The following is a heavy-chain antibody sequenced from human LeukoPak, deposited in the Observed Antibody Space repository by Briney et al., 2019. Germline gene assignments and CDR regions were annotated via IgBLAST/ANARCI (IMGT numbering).Heavy chain of an antibody. V-gene: IGHV1-46*01. CDR3: AREGPIDYGGNFHFLYYGMDV. J-gene: IGHJ6*02. Sequence: GASVKVSCKASGYTFTSYYMHWVRQAPGQGLEWMGIINPSGGSTSYAQKFQGRVTMTRDTSTSTVYMELSSLRSEDTAVYYCAREGPIDYGGNFHFLYYGMDVWGQGTTVTVSS. CDR1: GYTFTSYY. D-gene: IGHD4-23*01. CDR2: INPSGGST.